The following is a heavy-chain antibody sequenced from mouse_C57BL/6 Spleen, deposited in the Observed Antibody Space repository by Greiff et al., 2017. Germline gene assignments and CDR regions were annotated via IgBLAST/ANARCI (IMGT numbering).Heavy chain of an antibody. J-gene: IGHJ4*01. V-gene: IGHV5-17*01. CDR2: ISSGSSTI. CDR3: ARDDGYYVGGAMDY. Sequence: VQLVESGGGLVKPGGSLKLSCAASGFTFSDYGMHWVRQAPEKGLEWVAYISSGSSTIYYADTVKGRFTIYRDNAKNTLFLQMTSLRSEDTAMYYCARDDGYYVGGAMDYWGQGTSVTVSS. D-gene: IGHD2-3*01. CDR1: GFTFSDYG.